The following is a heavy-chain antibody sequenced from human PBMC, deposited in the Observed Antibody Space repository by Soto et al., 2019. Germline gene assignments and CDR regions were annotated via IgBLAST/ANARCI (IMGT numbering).Heavy chain of an antibody. Sequence: PVGSLRLSCASSVFSLTTYAVSWVRHSPGKWLEWLSVMSSSGGSTSYAASVKGRFTISRDTSKNTLFLQMNSLRAGDTAVYYRAKSAGSSSWFFAMDYWGQGTLVIVSS. CDR3: AKSAGSSSWFFAMDY. CDR2: MSSSGGST. J-gene: IGHJ4*02. D-gene: IGHD6-13*01. V-gene: IGHV3-23*01. CDR1: VFSLTTYA.